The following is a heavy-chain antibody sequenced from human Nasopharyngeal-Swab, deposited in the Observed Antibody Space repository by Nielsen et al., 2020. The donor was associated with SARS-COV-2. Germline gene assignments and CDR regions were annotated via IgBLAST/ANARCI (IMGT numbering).Heavy chain of an antibody. Sequence: GGSLRLSCAASGFTFDDHAMHWVRQAPGKGLEWVSGISWNSGSIGYADSVKGRFTISRDNAKNSLYLQMNSLRAEDTAVYYCARAFRFGDYGMDVWGQGTTVTVSS. J-gene: IGHJ6*01. CDR1: GFTFDDHA. CDR2: ISWNSGSI. D-gene: IGHD3-10*01. CDR3: ARAFRFGDYGMDV. V-gene: IGHV3-9*01.